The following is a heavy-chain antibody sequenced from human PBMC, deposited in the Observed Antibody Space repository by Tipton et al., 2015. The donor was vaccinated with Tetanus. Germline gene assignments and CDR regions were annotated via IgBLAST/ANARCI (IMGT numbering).Heavy chain of an antibody. J-gene: IGHJ4*02. CDR2: LSHDGGNI. V-gene: IGHV3-23*01. Sequence: GSLRLSCVVSGFTFSHFAVSWVRRAPGRGLEWVSSLSHDGGNIYYADFARGRFTISRDNSKNTLFLQMDDLRAEDTAIYYCEAQRTSEDFWGQGTLVTASS. D-gene: IGHD1-14*01. CDR3: EAQRTSEDF. CDR1: GFTFSHFA.